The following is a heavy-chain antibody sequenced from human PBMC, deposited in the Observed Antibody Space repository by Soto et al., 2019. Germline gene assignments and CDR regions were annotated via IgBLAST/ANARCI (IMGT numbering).Heavy chain of an antibody. D-gene: IGHD4-17*01. CDR1: GYTFSRYG. V-gene: IGHV1-18*04. Sequence: QVQLVQSGPEVKKPGASVKVSCKASGYTFSRYGISWVRQAPGQGLEWMGWIRVYNGNTKYAQKVQDRVTMTTDTSTSTAYMELRSLRSDDTAVYYCARKEDYGDYVDYCGQGTLVTVSS. CDR2: IRVYNGNT. J-gene: IGHJ4*02. CDR3: ARKEDYGDYVDY.